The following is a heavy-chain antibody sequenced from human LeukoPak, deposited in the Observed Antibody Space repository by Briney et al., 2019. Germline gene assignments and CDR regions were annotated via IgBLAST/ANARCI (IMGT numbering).Heavy chain of an antibody. CDR1: GGSFSGYY. D-gene: IGHD2-2*01. J-gene: IGHJ5*02. CDR2: INHSGST. V-gene: IGHV4-34*01. Sequence: SETLSLTCAVYGGSFSGYYWSWLRQPPGKGLEWLGEINHSGSTNYNPSLKSRVTISVDTSKNQFSLKLSSVTAADTAVYYCARHRNVPIVVVPAAIGLDPWGQGTLVTVSS. CDR3: ARHRNVPIVVVPAAIGLDP.